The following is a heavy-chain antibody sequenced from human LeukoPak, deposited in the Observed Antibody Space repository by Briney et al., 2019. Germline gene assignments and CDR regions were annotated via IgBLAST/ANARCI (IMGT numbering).Heavy chain of an antibody. D-gene: IGHD2-15*01. CDR2: TSAYNGNT. CDR1: GYTFTIYG. CDR3: ARVLCSGGSCYYYDY. Sequence: ASVTVSFKSSGYTFTIYGISWVRQAPGQGLVWMGWTSAYNGNTNYAQKLQGRVTMTTDTSTSTAYMELRSLRSEDTAVYYCARVLCSGGSCYYYDYWGQGTLVTVSS. J-gene: IGHJ4*02. V-gene: IGHV1-18*01.